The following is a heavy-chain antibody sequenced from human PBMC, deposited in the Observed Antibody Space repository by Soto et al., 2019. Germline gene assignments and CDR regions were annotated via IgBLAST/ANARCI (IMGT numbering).Heavy chain of an antibody. Sequence: GGSLRLSCAASGFTFSSYAMSWVRQAPGKGLEWVSAISGSGGSTYYADSVKGRFTISRDNSKNTLYLQMNSLRAEDTAVYYCAKDLGGSSSSMGGHGYWGKGTLVTVSS. D-gene: IGHD6-6*01. CDR3: AKDLGGSSSSMGGHGY. CDR1: GFTFSSYA. V-gene: IGHV3-23*01. J-gene: IGHJ4*02. CDR2: ISGSGGST.